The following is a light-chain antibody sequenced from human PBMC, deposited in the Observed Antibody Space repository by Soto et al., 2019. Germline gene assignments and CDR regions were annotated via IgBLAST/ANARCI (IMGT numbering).Light chain of an antibody. Sequence: DIKMTQSPSTLSASVGDRVTITCRASQNIYMWLAWYQQKPGKAPRVVINKASTLESGVPSRFSGSGLGTEFTLTIDSLQPDDFATYYCQHFNDYYVAFGQGTRVEVK. CDR1: QNIYMW. V-gene: IGKV1-5*03. CDR2: KAS. CDR3: QHFNDYYVA. J-gene: IGKJ1*01.